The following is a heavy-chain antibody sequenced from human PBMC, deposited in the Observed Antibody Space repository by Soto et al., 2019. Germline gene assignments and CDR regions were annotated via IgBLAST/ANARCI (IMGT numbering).Heavy chain of an antibody. CDR1: GGTFSSYT. CDR3: ARDYQIAAADPNGANWFDP. CDR2: IIPILGIA. Sequence: SVKVSCKASGGTFSSYTISWVRQAPGQGLEWMGRIIPILGIANYAQKFQGRVTITADKSTSTAYMELSSLRSEDTAVYYCARDYQIAAADPNGANWFDPWGQGTLVTVSS. D-gene: IGHD6-13*01. V-gene: IGHV1-69*04. J-gene: IGHJ5*02.